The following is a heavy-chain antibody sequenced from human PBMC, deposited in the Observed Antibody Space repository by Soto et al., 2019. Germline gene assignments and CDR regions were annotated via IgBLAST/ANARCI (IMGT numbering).Heavy chain of an antibody. V-gene: IGHV1-69*02. J-gene: IGHJ4*02. CDR1: GGTFSSYT. Sequence: QVQLVQSGAEVKKPGSSVKVSCKASGGTFSSYTISWVRQAPGQGLEWMGRIIPILGIANYAQKFQGRVTITADKSTSTAYMGLSRLRSEDTAVYYCARTSTVSTIASWGQGTLVTVSS. CDR2: IIPILGIA. CDR3: ARTSTVSTIAS. D-gene: IGHD4-17*01.